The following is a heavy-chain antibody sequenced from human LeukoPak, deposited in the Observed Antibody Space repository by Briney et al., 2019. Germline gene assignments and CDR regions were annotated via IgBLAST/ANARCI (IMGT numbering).Heavy chain of an antibody. CDR2: ISGSGGST. CDR1: GFTFSNYA. J-gene: IGHJ5*02. D-gene: IGHD3-9*01. Sequence: PGGSLRLSCAASGFTFSNYAMSWVRQAPGKGLEWVSAISGSGGSTYYADSVKGRFTISRDNSKNTLYLQMNSLRAEDTAVYYCATLIAYDILTGQQFDPWGQGTLVTVSS. CDR3: ATLIAYDILTGQQFDP. V-gene: IGHV3-23*01.